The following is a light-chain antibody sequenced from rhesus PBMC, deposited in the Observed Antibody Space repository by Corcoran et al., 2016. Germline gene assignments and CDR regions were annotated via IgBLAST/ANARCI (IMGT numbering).Light chain of an antibody. CDR1: SSVSTS. Sequence: EIVLTQSPTSMAVSQGERVTISCTASSSVSTSYLHWYQQKPGFPPMLLVYRTSSLASGVPARFRGSGSGTSYTLTISSMEAEDAANYYCQQGNSIPFTFGPGTKLDIK. V-gene: IGKV3-42*01. CDR2: RTS. J-gene: IGKJ3*01. CDR3: QQGNSIPFT.